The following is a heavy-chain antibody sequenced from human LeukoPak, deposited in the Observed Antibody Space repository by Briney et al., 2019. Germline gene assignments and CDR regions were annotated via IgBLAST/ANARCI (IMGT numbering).Heavy chain of an antibody. Sequence: GGSLRLSCAASGFTFSSYSMNWVRQAPGKGLEWVSSISSSSSYIYYADSVKGRFTISRDNAKNSLYLQMNSLRAEDTAVYYCASNELNLGYSSGWAFDYRGQGTLVTVSS. CDR2: ISSSSSYI. J-gene: IGHJ4*02. V-gene: IGHV3-21*01. CDR3: ASNELNLGYSSGWAFDY. CDR1: GFTFSSYS. D-gene: IGHD6-19*01.